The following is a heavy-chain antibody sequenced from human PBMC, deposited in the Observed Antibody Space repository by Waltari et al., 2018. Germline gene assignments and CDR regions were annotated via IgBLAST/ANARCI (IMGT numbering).Heavy chain of an antibody. CDR2: IRYDGSNE. Sequence: QVQLVESGGGVVQPGGSLRRSCAASGFTFSNYAIHWARQAPGKGLEWVAFIRYDGSNEYYADSVKGRFTISRDNSKNTLYLQMNSLRAEDTAVYYCAKYTGGVWYYYYYMDVWGKGTTITVSS. J-gene: IGHJ6*03. CDR3: AKYTGGVWYYYYYMDV. V-gene: IGHV3-30*02. CDR1: GFTFSNYA. D-gene: IGHD3-16*01.